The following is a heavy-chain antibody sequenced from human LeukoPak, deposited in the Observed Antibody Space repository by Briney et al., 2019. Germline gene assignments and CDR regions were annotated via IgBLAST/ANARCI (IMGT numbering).Heavy chain of an antibody. D-gene: IGHD6-13*01. CDR3: ARRHRSSWLGGAFDI. V-gene: IGHV4-59*06. CDR1: GGSISSYY. CDR2: IYYSGST. Sequence: SETLSLTCTVFGGSISSYYWSWIRQPSGKGLEWIGYIYYSGSTYYNPSLKSRVTISVDTSKNQFSLKLSSVTAADTAVYYCARRHRSSWLGGAFDIWGQGTMVTVSS. J-gene: IGHJ3*02.